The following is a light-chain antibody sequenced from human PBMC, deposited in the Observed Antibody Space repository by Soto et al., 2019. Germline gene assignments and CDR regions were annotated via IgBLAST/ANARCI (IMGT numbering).Light chain of an antibody. Sequence: DIQMPQYPSSLSASLGDRFTITCLASQSISSYLNWYQQKPGKAPKLLIYAASSLQSGVPSRFSGSGSGTDFTLTISSLQPEDFATYYCQQSYSTIWTFGQGTKVDIK. CDR3: QQSYSTIWT. V-gene: IGKV1-39*01. CDR1: QSISSY. CDR2: AAS. J-gene: IGKJ1*01.